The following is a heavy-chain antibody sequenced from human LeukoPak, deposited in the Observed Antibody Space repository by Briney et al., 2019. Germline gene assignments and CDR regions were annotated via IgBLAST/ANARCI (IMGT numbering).Heavy chain of an antibody. J-gene: IGHJ6*04. CDR1: GGSISSSSYY. CDR3: ARDSAGRSGMDV. V-gene: IGHV4-39*07. D-gene: IGHD1-14*01. Sequence: PSETLSLTCTVSGGSISSSSYYWGWIRQPPGKGLEWIGSIYYSGSTYYNPSLKSRVTISVDTSKNQFSLKLSSVTAADTAVYYCARDSAGRSGMDVWGKGTTVTISS. CDR2: IYYSGST.